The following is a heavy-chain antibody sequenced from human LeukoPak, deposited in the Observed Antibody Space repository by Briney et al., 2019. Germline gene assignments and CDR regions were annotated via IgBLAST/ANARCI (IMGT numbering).Heavy chain of an antibody. CDR2: IKQDGSGK. D-gene: IGHD3-3*01. V-gene: IGHV3-7*01. J-gene: IGHJ4*02. CDR1: GFTFSSYW. CDR3: ARDGLRDFWSGYNFDY. Sequence: PGGSLRLSCAASGFTFSSYWMSWVRQAPGKGLEWVANIKQDGSGKYYVDSVKGRFTISRDNAKNSLYLQMNGLRAEDTAVYYCARDGLRDFWSGYNFDYWGQGTLVTVSS.